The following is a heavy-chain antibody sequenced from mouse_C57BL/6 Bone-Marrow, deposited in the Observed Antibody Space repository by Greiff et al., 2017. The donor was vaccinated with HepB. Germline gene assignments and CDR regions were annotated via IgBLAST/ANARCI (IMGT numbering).Heavy chain of an antibody. CDR2: IYPGDGDT. V-gene: IGHV1-80*01. Sequence: QVQLQQSGAELVKPGASVKISCKASGYAFSSYWMNWVKQRPGKGLEWIGQIYPGDGDTNYNGKFKGKATLTTDKCSSTAYMQLSSRTSEDSAVYFCARCRCNYYGSSYYAMDYWGQGNSVTVSS. CDR1: GYAFSSYW. J-gene: IGHJ4*01. D-gene: IGHD1-1*01. CDR3: ARCRCNYYGSSYYAMDY.